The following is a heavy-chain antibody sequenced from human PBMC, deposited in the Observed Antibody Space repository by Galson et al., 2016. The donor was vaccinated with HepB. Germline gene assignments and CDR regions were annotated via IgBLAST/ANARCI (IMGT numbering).Heavy chain of an antibody. V-gene: IGHV1-3*01. J-gene: IGHJ6*04. Sequence: SVKVSCKASGYTFTXXXMHXXXQAXXXRLXXMGXXXAGXXXTXXXQKYKGRVTIXXDTSASTAXVEVGSLRSEDTAVXYCASVTGATGGMDVWGXGTTXTXSS. CDR2: XXAGXXXT. D-gene: IGHD1-7*01. CDR1: GYTFTXXX. CDR3: ASVTGATGGMDV.